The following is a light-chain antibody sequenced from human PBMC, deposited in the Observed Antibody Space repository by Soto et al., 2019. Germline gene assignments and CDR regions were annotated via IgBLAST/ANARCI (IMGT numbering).Light chain of an antibody. CDR3: CSYAGRYNFWV. CDR1: HSDIGGYNY. V-gene: IGLV2-11*01. CDR2: DVS. Sequence: QSALTQPRSVSGSPGQSVTISCTGTHSDIGGYNYVSWYQQHPGKAPKVMIYDVSRRPSGVPDRFSGSKSGNTASLTISGLQAEDEADYYCCSYAGRYNFWVFGGGTKLTVL. J-gene: IGLJ3*02.